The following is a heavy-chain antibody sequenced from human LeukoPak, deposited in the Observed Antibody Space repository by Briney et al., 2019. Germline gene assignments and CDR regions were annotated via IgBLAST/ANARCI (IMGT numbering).Heavy chain of an antibody. D-gene: IGHD1-26*01. CDR3: ARQGGIVGATRGY. Sequence: MTSETLSLTCTVSGGSISSSSYYWGWIRQPPGKGLEWIGSIYYSGSTYYNPSLKSRVTISVDTSKNQFSLKLSSVTAADTAVYYCARQGGIVGATRGYWGQGTPVTVSS. CDR2: IYYSGST. CDR1: GGSISSSSYY. V-gene: IGHV4-39*01. J-gene: IGHJ4*02.